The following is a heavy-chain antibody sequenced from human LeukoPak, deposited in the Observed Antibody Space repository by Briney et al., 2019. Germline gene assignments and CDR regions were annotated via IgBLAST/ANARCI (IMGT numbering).Heavy chain of an antibody. CDR1: GFTLSTYA. D-gene: IGHD6-6*01. J-gene: IGHJ4*02. CDR3: AKLISGAARNFDY. CDR2: ISGSGGTT. Sequence: GGSLRLSCAASGFTLSTYAMSWVRQAPGKGLEWVSAISGSGGTTYYADSVKGRFTISRDNSKNTLYLQVNSLRAEDTAVYYCAKLISGAARNFDYWGQGTLVTVSS. V-gene: IGHV3-23*01.